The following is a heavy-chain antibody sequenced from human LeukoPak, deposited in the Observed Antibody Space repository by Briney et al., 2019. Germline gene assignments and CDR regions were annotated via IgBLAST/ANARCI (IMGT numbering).Heavy chain of an antibody. CDR1: GGSISSYY. CDR2: INHSGST. D-gene: IGHD2-2*02. Sequence: SETLSLTCTVSGGSISSYYWSWIRQPPGKGLEWIGEINHSGSTNYNPSLKSRVTISVDTSKNQFSLKLSSVTAADTAVYYCAREVVVVPAAIQGWFDPWGQGTLVTVSS. V-gene: IGHV4-34*01. J-gene: IGHJ5*02. CDR3: AREVVVVPAAIQGWFDP.